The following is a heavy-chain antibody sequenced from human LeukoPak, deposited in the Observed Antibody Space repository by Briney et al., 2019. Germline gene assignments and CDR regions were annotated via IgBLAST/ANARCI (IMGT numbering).Heavy chain of an antibody. J-gene: IGHJ4*02. V-gene: IGHV1-69*04. D-gene: IGHD1-20*01. Sequence: SVKVSCKASGGTFSSYAISWVRQAPGQGLEWMGRIIPILGIANYAQKFQGRVTITADKSTSTAYMELSSLRSEDTAVYYCARELGTKITGTTDYWGQGTLVTVSS. CDR2: IIPILGIA. CDR1: GGTFSSYA. CDR3: ARELGTKITGTTDY.